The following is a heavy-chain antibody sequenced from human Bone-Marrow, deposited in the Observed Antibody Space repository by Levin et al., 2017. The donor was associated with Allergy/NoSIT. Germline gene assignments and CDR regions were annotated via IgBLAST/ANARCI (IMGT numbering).Heavy chain of an antibody. CDR2: IYNSGTT. J-gene: IGHJ3*02. V-gene: IGHV4-39*07. D-gene: IGHD6-13*01. CDR3: ARGKGYSSSRVAFDI. CDR1: GASISSSPYC. Sequence: GSLRLSCSVSGASISSSPYCWGWVRQPPGKGLEWIGTIYNSGTTYSNPSLKSRVTISVDTSKNQFSLKLSSVTAADTAVYYCARGKGYSSSRVAFDIWGQGTMVTVSS.